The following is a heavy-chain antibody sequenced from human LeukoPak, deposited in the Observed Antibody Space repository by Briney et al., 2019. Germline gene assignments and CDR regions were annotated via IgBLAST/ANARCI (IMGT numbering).Heavy chain of an antibody. J-gene: IGHJ6*02. Sequence: GGSLRLSCAASGFTVSSNYMSWVRQAPGKGLEWVGFIRSKAYGGTTEYAASVKGGFTISRDDSKSIAYLQTNSLKTEDTAVYYCTRDVGDYDYYYYGMDVWGQGTTVTVSS. CDR3: TRDVGDYDYYYYGMDV. D-gene: IGHD4-17*01. CDR1: GFTVSSNY. V-gene: IGHV3-49*04. CDR2: IRSKAYGGTT.